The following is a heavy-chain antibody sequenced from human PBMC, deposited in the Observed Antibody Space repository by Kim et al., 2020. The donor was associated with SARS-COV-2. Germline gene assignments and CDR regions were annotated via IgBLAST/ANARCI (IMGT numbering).Heavy chain of an antibody. D-gene: IGHD3-16*01. CDR3: ARLGAVMTYP. CDR1: GGSFSGYY. J-gene: IGHJ5*02. Sequence: SETLSLTCAVYGGSFSGYYWSWIRQPPGKGLEWIGEINHSGSTNYNPSLKSRVTISVDTSKNQFSLKLSSVTAADTAVYYCARLGAVMTYPWGQGTLVTVSS. V-gene: IGHV4-34*01. CDR2: INHSGST.